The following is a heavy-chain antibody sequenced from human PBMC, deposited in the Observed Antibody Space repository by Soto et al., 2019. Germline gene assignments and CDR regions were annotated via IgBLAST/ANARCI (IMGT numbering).Heavy chain of an antibody. J-gene: IGHJ6*02. Sequence: QVQLVQSGAEVKKPGASVKVSCKASGYTFTSYDINWVRQATGQGLEWMGWMNPNSGNTGYAQKFQGRVTRPRNTSISTAYMELSSLRSEDTAVYYCARGAGSYYYYGMAVWGQGTTVTVSS. CDR1: GYTFTSYD. D-gene: IGHD2-15*01. CDR2: MNPNSGNT. CDR3: ARGAGSYYYYGMAV. V-gene: IGHV1-8*01.